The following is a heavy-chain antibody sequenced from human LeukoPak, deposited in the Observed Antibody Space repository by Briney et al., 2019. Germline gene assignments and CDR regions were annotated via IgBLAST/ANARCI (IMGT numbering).Heavy chain of an antibody. Sequence: ASVTVSCKSSGYTFTRYGISWVRQAPAQGLEWMGWISAYNGNTNYAQKLQGRVTVTTDTSTSTDYMELRSLRSDDTAVYYCAREGGIVATTAFDYWGQGTLVTVSS. V-gene: IGHV1-18*01. D-gene: IGHD5-12*01. CDR1: GYTFTRYG. CDR2: ISAYNGNT. CDR3: AREGGIVATTAFDY. J-gene: IGHJ4*02.